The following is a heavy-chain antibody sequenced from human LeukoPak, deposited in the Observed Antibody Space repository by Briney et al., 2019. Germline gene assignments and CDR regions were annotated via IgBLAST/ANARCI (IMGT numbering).Heavy chain of an antibody. CDR2: IWKDGFNK. Sequence: GGSLRLSCAASGFTFSNYGMHWVRQAPGKGLEWVAFIWKDGFNKFYVDFVKGRFTISRDNSKNTVHLQMNSLRAEDTAVYYCAKDQWWFGESNAFDIWGQGTMVTVSS. D-gene: IGHD3-10*01. CDR1: GFTFSNYG. J-gene: IGHJ3*02. CDR3: AKDQWWFGESNAFDI. V-gene: IGHV3-30*02.